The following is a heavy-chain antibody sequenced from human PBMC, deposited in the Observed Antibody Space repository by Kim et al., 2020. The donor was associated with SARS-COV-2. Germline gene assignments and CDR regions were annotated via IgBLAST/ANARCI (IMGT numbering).Heavy chain of an antibody. Sequence: GGSLRLSCTASGFTFGDYAMSWFRQAPGKGLEWVGFIRSKAYGGTTEYAASVKGRFTISRDDSKSIAYLQMNSLKTEDTAVYYCTRDLGRGWSLLDYWGQGTLVTVSS. CDR3: TRDLGRGWSLLDY. CDR1: GFTFGDYA. J-gene: IGHJ4*02. D-gene: IGHD6-19*01. V-gene: IGHV3-49*03. CDR2: IRSKAYGGTT.